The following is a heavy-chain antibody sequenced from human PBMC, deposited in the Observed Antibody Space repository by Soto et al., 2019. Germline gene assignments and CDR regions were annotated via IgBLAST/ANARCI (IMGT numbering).Heavy chain of an antibody. D-gene: IGHD3-3*01. CDR2: IRSKAYGGTT. V-gene: IGHV3-49*04. CDR3: TRDKHYDFWSGYYPQYYYYYGMDV. J-gene: IGHJ6*02. Sequence: GGSLRLSCTASGFTFGDYAMSWVRQAPGKGLEWVGFIRSKAYGGTTEYAASVKGRFTISRDDSKSIAYLQMNSLKTEDTAVYYCTRDKHYDFWSGYYPQYYYYYGMDVWGQGTTVTVSS. CDR1: GFTFGDYA.